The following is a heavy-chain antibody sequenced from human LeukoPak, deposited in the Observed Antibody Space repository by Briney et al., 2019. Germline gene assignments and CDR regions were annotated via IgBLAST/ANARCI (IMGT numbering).Heavy chain of an antibody. D-gene: IGHD5-12*01. V-gene: IGHV1-2*02. CDR2: INPNSGGT. CDR3: ATPVAGYSGYDFDY. J-gene: IGHJ4*02. CDR1: GYTFTGYY. Sequence: ASVKVSCKASGYTFTGYYMRWVRQAPGQGLEWMGWINPNSGGTNYAQKFQGRVTMTRDTSISTAYMELSRLRSDDTAVYYCATPVAGYSGYDFDYWGQGTLVTVSS.